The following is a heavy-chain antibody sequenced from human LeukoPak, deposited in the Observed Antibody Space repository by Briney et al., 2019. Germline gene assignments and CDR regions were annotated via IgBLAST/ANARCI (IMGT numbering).Heavy chain of an antibody. CDR2: IYTTGDT. V-gene: IGHV4-4*09. CDR3: ARATPVGGVRFDY. J-gene: IGHJ4*02. Sequence: PSETLSLTCTVSGGSISSYYWNWIRQPPGKGLEWIGSIYTTGDTRYNPSLKSRVTISVDTSKNQFSLKLSSVTAADTAVYYCARATPVGGVRFDYWGQGTLVTVSS. D-gene: IGHD3-16*01. CDR1: GGSISSYY.